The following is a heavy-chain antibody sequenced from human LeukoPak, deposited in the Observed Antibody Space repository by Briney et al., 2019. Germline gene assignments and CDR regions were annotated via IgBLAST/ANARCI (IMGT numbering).Heavy chain of an antibody. J-gene: IGHJ4*02. CDR1: GYTFTGYY. V-gene: IGHV1-2*02. CDR2: ISPNSGGT. CDR3: ARDYSSGWYHSIYFDY. Sequence: ASVKVSCKASGYTFTGYYMHWVRQAPGQGLEWMGWISPNSGGTNYAQKFQGRVTMTRDTSISTAYMELSRLRSDDTAVYYCARDYSSGWYHSIYFDYWGQGTLVTVSS. D-gene: IGHD6-19*01.